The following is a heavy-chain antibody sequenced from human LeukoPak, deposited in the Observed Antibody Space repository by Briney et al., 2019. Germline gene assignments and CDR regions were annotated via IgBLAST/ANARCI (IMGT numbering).Heavy chain of an antibody. CDR1: GYTFTGYY. CDR2: INPNSGGT. V-gene: IGHV1-2*02. CDR3: AIDSSGYYAYYYYYYMDV. Sequence: ASVKVSCKASGYTFTGYYMHWVRQAPGQGLEWMGWINPNSGGTNYAQKFQGRVTMTRDTSISTAYMELSRLRSDDTAVYYCAIDSSGYYAYYYYYYMDVWGKGTTVTVSS. J-gene: IGHJ6*03. D-gene: IGHD3-22*01.